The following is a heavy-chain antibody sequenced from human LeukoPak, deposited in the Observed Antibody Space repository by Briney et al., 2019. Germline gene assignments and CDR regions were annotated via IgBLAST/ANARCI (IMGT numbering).Heavy chain of an antibody. CDR3: ESKDIVVVPAGRDRYFDL. CDR1: GFTFSSYG. Sequence: SGGSLRLSCAASGFTFSSYGMHWVRQAPGKGLEWVAFIRYDGSNKYYADSVKGRFTISRDNSKNTLYLQMNSPRAEDTAVYYCESKDIVVVPAGRDRYFDLWGRGTLVTVSS. D-gene: IGHD2-2*01. V-gene: IGHV3-30*02. CDR2: IRYDGSNK. J-gene: IGHJ2*01.